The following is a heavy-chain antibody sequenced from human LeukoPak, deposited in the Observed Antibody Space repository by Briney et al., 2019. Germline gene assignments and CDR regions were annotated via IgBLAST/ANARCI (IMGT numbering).Heavy chain of an antibody. V-gene: IGHV4-59*01. J-gene: IGHJ3*02. CDR2: MYHSGSP. Sequence: KPSETLSLTCTVSGGSISSYYWSWIRQPPGKGLEWIAYMYHSGSPNYNPSLKSRVTISIDTPKKQFSLKLTSVTAADTAVYYCARVIRGSSGWFDEAFDIWGQGTMVTVSS. CDR3: ARVIRGSSGWFDEAFDI. CDR1: GGSISSYY. D-gene: IGHD6-19*01.